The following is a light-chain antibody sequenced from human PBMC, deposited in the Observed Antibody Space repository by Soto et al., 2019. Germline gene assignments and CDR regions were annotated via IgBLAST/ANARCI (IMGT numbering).Light chain of an antibody. CDR3: AKWDDSLRVYV. Sequence: QSVLPQSPSASGTPGQRVTISCSTSNSRSGSNYVYWYQQLPGTAPKLLIYRNDQRPSGVPDRFSGSKSGTSASLAISGLRSEDEADYYCAKWDDSLRVYVFGTGTKSPS. CDR2: RND. J-gene: IGLJ1*01. V-gene: IGLV1-47*01. CDR1: NSRSGSNY.